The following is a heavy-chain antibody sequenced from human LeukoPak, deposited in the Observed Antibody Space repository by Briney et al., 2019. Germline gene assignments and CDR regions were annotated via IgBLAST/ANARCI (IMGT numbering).Heavy chain of an antibody. Sequence: PSETLSLTCTVSGGSISSYYWSWIRQPPGKGLEWLGYIYHSGSTYYNPSLKSRVTISVDTSKNQFSLKLSSVTAADTAVYYCARGPDSSGYYYFDYWGQGTLVTVSS. CDR3: ARGPDSSGYYYFDY. J-gene: IGHJ4*02. CDR2: IYHSGST. D-gene: IGHD3-22*01. V-gene: IGHV4-59*08. CDR1: GGSISSYY.